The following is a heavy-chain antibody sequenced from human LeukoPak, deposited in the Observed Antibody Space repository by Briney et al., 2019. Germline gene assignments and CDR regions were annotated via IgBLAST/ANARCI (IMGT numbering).Heavy chain of an antibody. Sequence: GGSLRLSCAASGFTFSSYEMNWVRQAPGKGLEWVSYISSSGSTIYYPDSVKRRFTISRDNAKNSLYLQMNSLGAEDTAVYYCAILASVVVVAAEDYWRQGTMVTVSS. CDR1: GFTFSSYE. J-gene: IGHJ4*02. V-gene: IGHV3-48*03. CDR2: ISSSGSTI. D-gene: IGHD2-15*01. CDR3: AILASVVVVAAEDY.